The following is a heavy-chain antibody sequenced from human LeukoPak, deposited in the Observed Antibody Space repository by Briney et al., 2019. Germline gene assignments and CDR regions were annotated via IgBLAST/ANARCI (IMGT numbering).Heavy chain of an antibody. CDR3: ARLRGSGTFYSAIDN. J-gene: IGHJ4*02. Sequence: SETLSLTCSVSGYSMNSGYYWAWIRQPPGDGLEWVAAVYHSGNTYYNPTLNSRLTISLDTSKNQFSPKLTSVTAAETAVYYCARLRGSGTFYSAIDNWGQGTLVTVSS. D-gene: IGHD3-10*01. CDR2: VYHSGNT. V-gene: IGHV4-38-2*01. CDR1: GYSMNSGYY.